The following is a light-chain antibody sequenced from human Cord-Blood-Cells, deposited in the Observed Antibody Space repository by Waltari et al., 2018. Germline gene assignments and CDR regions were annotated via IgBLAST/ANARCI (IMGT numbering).Light chain of an antibody. V-gene: IGLV6-57*02. Sequence: NFMLTQPHSVSESPGKTVTISCTGSSGSIASNYVQWYQQRPGSAPTTVIYGDNQRPSGVPDRFSGSIDSSSNSASLTISGLKTEDEADYYCQSYDSSINWVFGGGTKLTVL. J-gene: IGLJ3*02. CDR2: GDN. CDR3: QSYDSSINWV. CDR1: SGSIASNY.